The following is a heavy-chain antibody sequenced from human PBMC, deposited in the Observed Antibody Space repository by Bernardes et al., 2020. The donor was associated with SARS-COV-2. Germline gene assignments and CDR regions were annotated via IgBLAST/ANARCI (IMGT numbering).Heavy chain of an antibody. D-gene: IGHD6-19*01. CDR2: MSYDGSNK. CDR3: AKDPTGYSSYVDY. Sequence: GGSLRLSCAASRFTFSSYCMHWVRQAPGKLLEWVAVMSYDGSNKYYADSVKGRFTISRDNSKNTLYLQMNSLRAEDTAVYYCAKDPTGYSSYVDYWGQGTLVTVSS. J-gene: IGHJ4*02. CDR1: RFTFSSYC. V-gene: IGHV3-30*18.